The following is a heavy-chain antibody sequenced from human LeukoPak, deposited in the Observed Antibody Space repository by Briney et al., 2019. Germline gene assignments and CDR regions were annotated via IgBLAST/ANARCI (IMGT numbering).Heavy chain of an antibody. CDR1: GFTFSSYG. J-gene: IGHJ4*02. CDR3: AKDFSLAAAGYYRY. CDR2: ISYDGSNR. V-gene: IGHV3-30*18. D-gene: IGHD6-13*01. Sequence: PGGSLRLSCAASGFTFSSYGMHWVRQAPGKGLEWVAVISYDGSNRYYADSVKGRFTISRDNSKNALYLQMNSLRAEDTAVYYCAKDFSLAAAGYYRYWGQGTLVTVSS.